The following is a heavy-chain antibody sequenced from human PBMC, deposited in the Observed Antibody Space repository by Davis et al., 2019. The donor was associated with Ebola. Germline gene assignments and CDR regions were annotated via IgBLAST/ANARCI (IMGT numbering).Heavy chain of an antibody. D-gene: IGHD4-17*01. J-gene: IGHJ5*02. CDR2: ISVRSIT. CDR1: GFIFSSYA. V-gene: IGHV3-23*01. CDR3: AKVHPPTTVTTGWFDP. Sequence: GESLKISCAASGFIFSSYAMSWVRQAPGKGLEWVSSISVRSITYHADSVTGRFTISRDNSKNTLYLRMNSLRAEDTAVYYCAKVHPPTTVTTGWFDPWGQGTLVTVSS.